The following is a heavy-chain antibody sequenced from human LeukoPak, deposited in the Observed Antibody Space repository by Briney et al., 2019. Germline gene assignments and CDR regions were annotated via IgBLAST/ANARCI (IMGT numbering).Heavy chain of an antibody. V-gene: IGHV3-72*01. Sequence: GGSLRLSCAASGFTFSDHYMDWVRQAPGKGLEWVARIRNKANTYTTEYAASVKGRFTISRDDSKSSLYLQMNSLKTEDTAVYYCITTTFNDAFDIWGQGTMVTVSS. D-gene: IGHD2/OR15-2a*01. CDR2: IRNKANTYTT. CDR1: GFTFSDHY. J-gene: IGHJ3*02. CDR3: ITTTFNDAFDI.